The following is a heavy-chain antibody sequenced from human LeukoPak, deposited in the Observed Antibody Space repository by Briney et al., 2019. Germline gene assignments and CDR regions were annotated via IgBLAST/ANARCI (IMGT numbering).Heavy chain of an antibody. CDR1: AFSLNAYN. J-gene: IGHJ4*02. Sequence: GGSLRLSCAASAFSLNAYNMNWVSQAPGKGLEWVSSISYTGTYIYYADSVKGRFTISRDNAQNSLYLQMNGLRAEDTAIYYCVRDRGTYRPIDYWGQGTLVTVSS. CDR2: ISYTGTYI. CDR3: VRDRGTYRPIDY. V-gene: IGHV3-21*04. D-gene: IGHD1-26*01.